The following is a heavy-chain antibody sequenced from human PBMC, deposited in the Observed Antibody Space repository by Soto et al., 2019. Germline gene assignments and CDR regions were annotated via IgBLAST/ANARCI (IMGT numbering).Heavy chain of an antibody. CDR3: AREETTRYYYGMDV. J-gene: IGHJ6*02. CDR1: GYSISSGYY. CDR2: IYHSGST. D-gene: IGHD1-7*01. V-gene: IGHV4-38-2*02. Sequence: SETLSLTCAVSGYSISSGYYWGWIRQPPGKGLEWIGSIYHSGSTYYNPSLKSRVTISVDTSKNQFSLKLSSVTAADTAVYYCAREETTRYYYGMDVWGQGTTVTLSS.